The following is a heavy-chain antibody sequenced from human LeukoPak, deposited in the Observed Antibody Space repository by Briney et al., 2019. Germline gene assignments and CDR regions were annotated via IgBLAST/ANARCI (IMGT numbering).Heavy chain of an antibody. CDR1: GGSISSSSYY. CDR3: ARGRRKLVVPAAKGSRFDY. D-gene: IGHD2-2*01. CDR2: IYYSGST. Sequence: PSETLSLTCTVSGGSISSSSYYWGWIRQPPGKGLEWIGSIYYSGSTYYNPSLKSRVTISVDTSKNQFSLKLSSVTAADTAVYYCARGRRKLVVPAAKGSRFDYWGQGTLVTVSS. J-gene: IGHJ4*02. V-gene: IGHV4-39*01.